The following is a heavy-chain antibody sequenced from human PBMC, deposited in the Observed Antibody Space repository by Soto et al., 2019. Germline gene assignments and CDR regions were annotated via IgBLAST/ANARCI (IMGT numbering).Heavy chain of an antibody. V-gene: IGHV1-69*12. CDR3: ARGGDCGRYCCLDAVDI. CDR1: GGTFSSYA. J-gene: IGHJ3*02. Sequence: QVQLVQSGAEVKKPGSSVKVSCKASGGTFSSYAISWVRQAPGQGLEWMGGIIPIFGTANYAQKFQGRVTITADESTSTAYMALSSLRSEDTAVDSWARGGDCGRYCCLDAVDIWGQGTRVTVS. D-gene: IGHD2-21*02. CDR2: IIPIFGTA.